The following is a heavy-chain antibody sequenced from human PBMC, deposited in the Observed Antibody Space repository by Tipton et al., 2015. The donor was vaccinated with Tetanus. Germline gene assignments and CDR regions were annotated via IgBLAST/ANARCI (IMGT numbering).Heavy chain of an antibody. J-gene: IGHJ6*02. D-gene: IGHD5-12*01. V-gene: IGHV3-7*01. CDR1: GFIFNNYW. Sequence: SLRLSCSASGFIFNNYWMSWVRQAPGKGLEWVANINRDGSDKYYVDSVKGRFTISRDEAKNSLYLQMSSLRVGDTAVYYCAKDRALSGYLFYYGMDAWGQGTTVTVSS. CDR2: INRDGSDK. CDR3: AKDRALSGYLFYYGMDA.